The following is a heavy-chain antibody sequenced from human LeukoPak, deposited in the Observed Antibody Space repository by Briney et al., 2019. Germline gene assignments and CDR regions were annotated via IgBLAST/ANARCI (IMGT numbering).Heavy chain of an antibody. Sequence: PSETLSLTCAVYGGSFSGYYWSWIRQPPGKGLEWIGEINHSGSTNYNPSLKSRVTISVDTSKNQFSLKLSSVTAADTAVYYCATLYDLWFGELSGVDAFDIWGQGTMVTVSS. J-gene: IGHJ3*02. D-gene: IGHD3-10*01. CDR1: GGSFSGYY. CDR2: INHSGST. CDR3: ATLYDLWFGELSGVDAFDI. V-gene: IGHV4-34*01.